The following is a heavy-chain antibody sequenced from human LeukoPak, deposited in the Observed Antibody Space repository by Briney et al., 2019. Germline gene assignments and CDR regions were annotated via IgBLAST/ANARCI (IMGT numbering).Heavy chain of an antibody. CDR1: GGSFSGYY. V-gene: IGHV4-34*01. CDR2: INHSGST. D-gene: IGHD6-19*01. Sequence: SETLSLTCAVYGGSFSGYYWSWIRQPPGKGLEWIGEINHSGSTNYNPSLKSRVTISVDTSKNQFSLKLSSVTAADTAVYYCARDSSGGWYYYGMDVWGQGTTVTVSS. J-gene: IGHJ6*02. CDR3: ARDSSGGWYYYGMDV.